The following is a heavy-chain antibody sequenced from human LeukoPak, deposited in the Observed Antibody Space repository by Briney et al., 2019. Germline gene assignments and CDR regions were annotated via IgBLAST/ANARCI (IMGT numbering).Heavy chain of an antibody. J-gene: IGHJ4*02. V-gene: IGHV1-2*02. D-gene: IGHD6-19*01. CDR2: INPNSGGT. CDR1: GYTFTGYY. CDR3: ASESSSGWFGIRY. Sequence: ASVKVSCRASGYTFTGYYMHWVRQAPGQGLEWMGWINPNSGGTNYAQKFQGRVTMTRDTSISTAYMELSRLRSDDTAVYYCASESSSGWFGIRYWGQGTLVTVSS.